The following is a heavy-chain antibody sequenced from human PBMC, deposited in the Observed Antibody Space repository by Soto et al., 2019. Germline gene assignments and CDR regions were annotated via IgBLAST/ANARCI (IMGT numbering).Heavy chain of an antibody. CDR1: GFTFSGSA. D-gene: IGHD6-19*01. Sequence: EVQLVESGGGLVQPGGSLKLSCAASGFTFSGSAMHWVRQASGKGLEWVGRIRSKANSYATAYAASVKGRFTISRDDSKNTAYLQMNSLKTEDTAVYYCTRPPSWLAPGSWGQGTLVTVSS. CDR3: TRPPSWLAPGS. J-gene: IGHJ5*02. V-gene: IGHV3-73*02. CDR2: IRSKANSYAT.